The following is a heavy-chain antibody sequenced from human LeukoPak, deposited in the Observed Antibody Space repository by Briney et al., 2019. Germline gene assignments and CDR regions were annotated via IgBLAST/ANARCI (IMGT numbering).Heavy chain of an antibody. V-gene: IGHV3-74*03. Sequence: GGSLRLSCAASGFTFISYWRHGVRQALGRGGGWVSRTNSNGKATMYAGSARGRFTISREKTKNTLYMHINSLRAEDTAVDYSATALWSIDSSG. CDR2: TNSNGKAT. D-gene: IGHD3-10*01. CDR1: GFTFISYW. J-gene: IGHJ5*01. CDR3: ATALWSIDS.